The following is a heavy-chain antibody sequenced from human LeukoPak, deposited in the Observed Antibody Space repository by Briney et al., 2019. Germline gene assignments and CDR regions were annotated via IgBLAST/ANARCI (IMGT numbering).Heavy chain of an antibody. CDR1: GDSISSYY. J-gene: IGHJ3*02. CDR2: INYRGST. Sequence: SETLSLTCTVSGDSISSYYWRWIRQPPGKGLEWIGYINYRGSTNYNPSFKGRVTMSADTSKNQFSLKLSSVTAADTAVYYCAREYNYDSGTYSNAFDIWGQGTMVTVSS. CDR3: AREYNYDSGTYSNAFDI. V-gene: IGHV4-59*01. D-gene: IGHD3-10*01.